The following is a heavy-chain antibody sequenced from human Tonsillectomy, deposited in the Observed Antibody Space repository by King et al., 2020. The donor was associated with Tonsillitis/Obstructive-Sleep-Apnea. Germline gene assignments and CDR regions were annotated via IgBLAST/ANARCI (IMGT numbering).Heavy chain of an antibody. CDR2: IRYDGTNK. CDR1: GFTFRSHG. D-gene: IGHD2-8*01. V-gene: IGHV3-33*01. CDR3: AGLSLGGIMAAQGFDY. J-gene: IGHJ4*02. Sequence: VQLVESGGGVVQPGESLRLSCETSGFTFRSHGFHWVRQAPGKGLEWVAVIRYDGTNKNYPDSVKGRFTISRDNSKNTLYLQKSSLRVYDTADYYCAGLSLGGIMAAQGFDYWGQGTLVTVSS.